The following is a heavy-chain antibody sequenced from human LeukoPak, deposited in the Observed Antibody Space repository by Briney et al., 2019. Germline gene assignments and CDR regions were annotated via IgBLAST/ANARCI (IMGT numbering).Heavy chain of an antibody. D-gene: IGHD3-22*01. CDR2: VSYTGSY. J-gene: IGHJ4*02. Sequence: SETLSLTCTVSGGSISPYHWSWMRQTPEKGLEWLGYVSYTGSYNYNPSVQSRLTISLDTSKNQFSLNLKSATPADTAVYYCTRHNYYEDGFDYWGQGTLVTVSS. CDR3: TRHNYYEDGFDY. V-gene: IGHV4-59*01. CDR1: GGSISPYH.